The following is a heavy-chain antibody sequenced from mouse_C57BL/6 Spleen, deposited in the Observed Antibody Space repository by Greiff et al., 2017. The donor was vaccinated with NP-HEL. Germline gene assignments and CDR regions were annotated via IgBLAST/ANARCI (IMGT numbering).Heavy chain of an antibody. Sequence: QVQLKQSGAELVKPGASVKISCKASGYAFSSYWTNWVKQRPGKGLEWIGQIYPGDGDTNYNGTFKGKATLTADKSSSTAYMQLSSLTSEDSAVYFCARGGGTGYFDYWGQGTTLTVSS. CDR1: GYAFSSYW. D-gene: IGHD3-3*01. CDR2: IYPGDGDT. J-gene: IGHJ2*01. V-gene: IGHV1-80*01. CDR3: ARGGGTGYFDY.